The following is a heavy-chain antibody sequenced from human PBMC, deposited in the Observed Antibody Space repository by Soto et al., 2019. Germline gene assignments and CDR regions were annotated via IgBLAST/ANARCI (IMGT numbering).Heavy chain of an antibody. Sequence: PGGSLRLSCAASGFTFSSYGMHWVRQAPGKGLEWVAVISYDGSNKYYADSVKGRFTISRDNSKNTLYLQMNSLRAEDTAGYYCAKDLGVLRYFDWLFERAPYYYYGMDVWGKGTTVTSPQ. CDR2: ISYDGSNK. J-gene: IGHJ6*04. CDR1: GFTFSSYG. V-gene: IGHV3-30*18. CDR3: AKDLGVLRYFDWLFERAPYYYYGMDV. D-gene: IGHD3-9*01.